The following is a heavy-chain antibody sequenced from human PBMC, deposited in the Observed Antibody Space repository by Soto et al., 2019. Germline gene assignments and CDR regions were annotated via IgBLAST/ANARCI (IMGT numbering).Heavy chain of an antibody. CDR2: IYHSGST. CDR3: ARVEGYCSSTSCSRRFDY. CDR1: GGSISSSNW. D-gene: IGHD2-2*01. Sequence: SETLSLTCAVSGGSISSSNWWSWVRQPPGKGLEWIGEIYHSGSTNYNPSLKSRVTISVDKSKNQFSLKLSSVTAADTAVYYCARVEGYCSSTSCSRRFDYWGQGTLVTVSS. J-gene: IGHJ4*02. V-gene: IGHV4-4*02.